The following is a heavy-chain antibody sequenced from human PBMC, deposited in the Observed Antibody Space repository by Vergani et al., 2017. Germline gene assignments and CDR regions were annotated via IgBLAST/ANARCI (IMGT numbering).Heavy chain of an antibody. CDR1: GFTFSSYA. CDR3: AKHGQIDYGDSTSYFDY. Sequence: EVQLLESGGGLVQPGGSLRLSCAASGFTFSSYAMSWVRQAPGKGLEWVSAISGSGGSTYYADSVKGRFTISRDNSKNTLYLQMNSLRAEDTALYYCAKHGQIDYGDSTSYFDYWGQGTLVTVSS. J-gene: IGHJ4*02. D-gene: IGHD4-17*01. CDR2: ISGSGGST. V-gene: IGHV3-23*01.